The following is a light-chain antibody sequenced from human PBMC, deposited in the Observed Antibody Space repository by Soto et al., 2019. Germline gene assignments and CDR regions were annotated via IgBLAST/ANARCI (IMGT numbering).Light chain of an antibody. J-gene: IGKJ1*01. CDR3: QQYGSSLRT. CDR1: QSVRSH. Sequence: EIVLTQSPATLSLSPGETATLSCRASQSVRSHLAWFQQKPGQAPRLLMYGVSTRATGMPARFSGSGSGTDFTLTISRLEPEDFAVYYCQQYGSSLRTFGQGTKMDIK. CDR2: GVS. V-gene: IGKV3-20*01.